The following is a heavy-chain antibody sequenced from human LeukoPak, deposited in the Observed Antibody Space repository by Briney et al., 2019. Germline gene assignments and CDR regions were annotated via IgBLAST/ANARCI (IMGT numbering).Heavy chain of an antibody. Sequence: PGGSLRPSCAASGFTFNRYWMHWVRHAPGKGLEWVSRIYSDAGSIIYADFVKGRFTISKDNAKNTLYLQMNNLRAEDTAVYYCARDADWNGQSCDYWGQGTLVTVSS. J-gene: IGHJ4*02. CDR2: IYSDAGSI. CDR1: GFTFNRYW. D-gene: IGHD1-1*01. CDR3: ARDADWNGQSCDY. V-gene: IGHV3-74*01.